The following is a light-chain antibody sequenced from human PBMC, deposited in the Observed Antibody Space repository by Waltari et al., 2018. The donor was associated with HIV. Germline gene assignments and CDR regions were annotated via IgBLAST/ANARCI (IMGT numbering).Light chain of an antibody. V-gene: IGKV1-39*01. CDR3: QQSDSFPYT. CDR1: QSITYF. J-gene: IGKJ2*01. Sequence: DIQMTQSPSPLSASVGDTVVINCRASQSITYFLNWYQVKPGKAPALLVYRASSLQSGVPSRFVGSGSGTDFTLTIKNLQPGDFATYFCQQSDSFPYTFGPGTKLDI. CDR2: RAS.